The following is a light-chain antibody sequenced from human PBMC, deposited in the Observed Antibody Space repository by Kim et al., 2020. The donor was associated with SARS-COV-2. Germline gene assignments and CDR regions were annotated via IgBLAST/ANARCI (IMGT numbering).Light chain of an antibody. J-gene: IGLJ3*02. CDR1: INDIGTYDF. Sequence: GQSVTITCTGDINDIGTYDFVSCYQQHPGRAPKLIIYDVTKRPSGVPDRFSGSKSANTASLTVSGLQAEDEANYYCSSYAGFNNGVFGGGTQLTVL. CDR2: DVT. CDR3: SSYAGFNNGV. V-gene: IGLV2-8*01.